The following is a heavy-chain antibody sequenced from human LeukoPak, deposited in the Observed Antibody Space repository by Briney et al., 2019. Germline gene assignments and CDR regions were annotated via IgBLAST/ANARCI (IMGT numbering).Heavy chain of an antibody. V-gene: IGHV3-7*03. D-gene: IGHD3-22*01. CDR3: TTYYDSGPSKD. CDR1: GLTFSSYW. CDR2: IKKDGSDQ. Sequence: GGSLKPSCAAPGLTFSSYWMPWVRQPPGKGRRWVANIKKDGSDQYYGDSVKGRFTISRDNTKNSLFLQMNSLRAEDTAMYYCTTYYDSGPSKDWGQGTLVTVSS. J-gene: IGHJ4*02.